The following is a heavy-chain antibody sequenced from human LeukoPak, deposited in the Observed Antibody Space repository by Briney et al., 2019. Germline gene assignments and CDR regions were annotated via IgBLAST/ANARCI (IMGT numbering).Heavy chain of an antibody. D-gene: IGHD2-8*02. Sequence: GGSLRLSCAASGFTFSSYGMHWVRQAPGKGLEWVAVIWYDAKTKYYLDSIKGRFTISRDNSKNTLYPQLSSLRAEDTAIYYCARDVTGSDSYYGLDVWGQGTTVTVSS. CDR2: IWYDAKTK. J-gene: IGHJ6*02. CDR3: ARDVTGSDSYYGLDV. V-gene: IGHV3-33*08. CDR1: GFTFSSYG.